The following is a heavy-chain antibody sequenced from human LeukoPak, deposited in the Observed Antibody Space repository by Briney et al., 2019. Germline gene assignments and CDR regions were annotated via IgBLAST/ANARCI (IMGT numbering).Heavy chain of an antibody. Sequence: GELLKISCKGSGYSFTSYWIGWVRQIPGRGLGWTGIIYPGDSDTRDSPSCQGQVTISAYKSISTAYLQWSSLKASDTAMYYCARRYYDSSGYYYSGWFDPWGQGTLVTVPS. CDR3: ARRYYDSSGYYYSGWFDP. J-gene: IGHJ5*02. D-gene: IGHD3-22*01. CDR2: IYPGDSDT. V-gene: IGHV5-51*01. CDR1: GYSFTSYW.